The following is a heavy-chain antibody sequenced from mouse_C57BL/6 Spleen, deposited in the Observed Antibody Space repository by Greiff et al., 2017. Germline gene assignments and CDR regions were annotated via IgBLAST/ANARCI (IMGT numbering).Heavy chain of an antibody. Sequence: QVQLQQPGAELVKPGASVKLSCKASGYTFTSYWMQWVKQRPGQGLEWIGELEPSDSYTNYNQKFKGKATLTVDPSSSAAYMQLSGRTSGDSAVYYCARKGVDRYFDVWGTGTTVTVSS. D-gene: IGHD1-1*01. J-gene: IGHJ1*03. CDR3: ARKGVDRYFDV. CDR2: LEPSDSYT. V-gene: IGHV1-50*01. CDR1: GYTFTSYW.